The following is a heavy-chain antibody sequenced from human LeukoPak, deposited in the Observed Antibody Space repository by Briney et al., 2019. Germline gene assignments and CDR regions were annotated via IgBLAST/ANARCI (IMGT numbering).Heavy chain of an antibody. CDR3: ARVRGYYDSSGYSPRGYFQH. J-gene: IGHJ1*01. Sequence: SETLSLTCAVYGGSFSGYYWSWIRQPPGKALEWIGEINHSGSTNYNPSLKSRVTISVDTSKNQFSLKLSSVTAADTAVYYCARVRGYYDSSGYSPRGYFQHWGQGTLVTVSS. D-gene: IGHD3-22*01. CDR1: GGSFSGYY. V-gene: IGHV4-34*01. CDR2: INHSGST.